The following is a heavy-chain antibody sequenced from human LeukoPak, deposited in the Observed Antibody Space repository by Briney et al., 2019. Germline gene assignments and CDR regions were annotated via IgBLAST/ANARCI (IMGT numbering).Heavy chain of an antibody. J-gene: IGHJ4*02. CDR3: AKGGGDYVNFDY. V-gene: IGHV3-7*01. CDR1: GFTFSRYW. CDR2: IKQDGSEK. D-gene: IGHD4-17*01. Sequence: GGSLRLSCAASGFTFSRYWMSWVRQAPGKGLEWVANIKQDGSEKYYVDSVKGRFTISRDNAKNSLYLQMNSLRAEDTAVYYCAKGGGDYVNFDYWGQGTLVSVSS.